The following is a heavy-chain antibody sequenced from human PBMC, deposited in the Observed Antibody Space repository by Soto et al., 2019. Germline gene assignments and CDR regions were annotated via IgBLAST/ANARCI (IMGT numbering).Heavy chain of an antibody. CDR1: GFTFSRYG. D-gene: IGHD6-13*01. V-gene: IGHV3-30*18. CDR3: AKDQGEYSSSWYPHFDY. Sequence: GGSLRLSCAASGFTFSRYGMHWVRQAPGKGLEWVAVISYDGSNKYYADSVKGRFTISRDNSKNTLYLQMNSLRAEDTAVYYCAKDQGEYSSSWYPHFDYWGQGTLVTVSS. J-gene: IGHJ4*02. CDR2: ISYDGSNK.